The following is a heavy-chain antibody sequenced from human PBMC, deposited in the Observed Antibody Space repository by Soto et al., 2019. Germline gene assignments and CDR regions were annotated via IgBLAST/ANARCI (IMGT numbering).Heavy chain of an antibody. J-gene: IGHJ5*02. Sequence: QLQLQESGPGLVKPSETLSLTCTVSGGSISSSSYYWGWIRQPPGKGLEWIGSFYYRWSTYYNPSLKSRVTLSVDTSKNQFSLTLSSVTAADTDVYYCATLGTPGTGYEFWSGYYTGGWFDPWGQGTLVTVSS. CDR3: ATLGTPGTGYEFWSGYYTGGWFDP. D-gene: IGHD3-3*01. V-gene: IGHV4-39*01. CDR1: GGSISSSSYY. CDR2: FYYRWST.